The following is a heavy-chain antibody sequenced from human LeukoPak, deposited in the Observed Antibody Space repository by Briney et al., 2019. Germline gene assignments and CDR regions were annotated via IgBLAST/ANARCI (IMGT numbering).Heavy chain of an antibody. J-gene: IGHJ4*02. CDR1: GGSISSYY. D-gene: IGHD3-10*01. Sequence: PSETLSLTCTVSGGSISSYYWSWIRQPPGKGLEWIGYTYYSGSTNYNPSLKSRVTISVDTSKNQFSLKLSSVTAADTAVYYCARAPLGLGVFDYWGQGTLVTVSS. CDR3: ARAPLGLGVFDY. CDR2: TYYSGST. V-gene: IGHV4-59*01.